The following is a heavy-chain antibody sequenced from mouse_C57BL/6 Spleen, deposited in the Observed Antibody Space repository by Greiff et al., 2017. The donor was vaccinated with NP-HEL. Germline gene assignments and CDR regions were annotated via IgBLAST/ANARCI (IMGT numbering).Heavy chain of an antibody. CDR1: GYTFTSYW. CDR2: IDPNSGGT. V-gene: IGHV1-72*01. J-gene: IGHJ2*01. Sequence: VKQSCKASGYTFTSYWMHWVKQRPGRGLEWIGRIDPNSGGTKYNEKFKSKATLTVDKPSSTAYMQLSSLTSEDSAVYYCARSGIYDYDGAYYFDYWGQGTTLTVSS. D-gene: IGHD2-4*01. CDR3: ARSGIYDYDGAYYFDY.